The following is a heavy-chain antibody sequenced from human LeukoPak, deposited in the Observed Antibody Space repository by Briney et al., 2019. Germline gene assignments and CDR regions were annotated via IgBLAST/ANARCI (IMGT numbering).Heavy chain of an antibody. J-gene: IGHJ4*02. CDR2: INPSGGST. CDR1: GYTFTSYY. V-gene: IGHV1-46*01. Sequence: ASLKVSCKASGYTFTSYYMHWVRQAPGQGLEWMGIINPSGGSTSYAQKFQGRVTMTRDMSTSTVYMELSSLRSEDTAVYYCARESNDYGDFDYWGQGTLVTVSS. D-gene: IGHD4-17*01. CDR3: ARESNDYGDFDY.